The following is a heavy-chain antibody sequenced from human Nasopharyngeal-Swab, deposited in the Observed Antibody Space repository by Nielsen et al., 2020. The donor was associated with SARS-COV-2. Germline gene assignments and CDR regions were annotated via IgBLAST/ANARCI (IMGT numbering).Heavy chain of an antibody. J-gene: IGHJ3*02. CDR1: GFPFRNYY. CDR2: IKQGGSEQ. D-gene: IGHD1-26*01. CDR3: PVGATPFDI. V-gene: IGHV3-7*05. Sequence: GESLKISCAASGFPFRNYYMTWVRQPPGKGLEWVANIKQGGSEQFYVDSVKGRFTISRDNSKNTLYLQMNSLRAEDTAVYYCPVGATPFDIWGQGTMVTVSS.